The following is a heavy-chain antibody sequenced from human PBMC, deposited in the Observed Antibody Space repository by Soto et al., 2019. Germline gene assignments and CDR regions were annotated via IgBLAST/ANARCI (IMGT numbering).Heavy chain of an antibody. CDR2: ISSSSSYI. CDR1: GFTFSSYS. Sequence: GGSLRLSCAASGFTFSSYSMNWVRQAPGKGLEWVSSISSSSSYIYYADSVKGRFTISRDNAKNSLYLQMNSLRAEDTAVYYCARDSGYDRTSGMDVWGQGTMVTVSS. D-gene: IGHD5-12*01. J-gene: IGHJ6*02. V-gene: IGHV3-21*01. CDR3: ARDSGYDRTSGMDV.